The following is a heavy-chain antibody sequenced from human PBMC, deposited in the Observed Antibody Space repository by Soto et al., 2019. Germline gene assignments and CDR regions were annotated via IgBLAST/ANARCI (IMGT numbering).Heavy chain of an antibody. Sequence: EVQLLESGGGLVQPGGSLRLSCAASGFTFSSYAMSWVRQAPGKGLEWVSAISGSGDSTFYADSVKGRFTISRDNSTNTLYLQMNRLRAEDTAVYYCAKRAWGTYYFDYWGQGTMVTVSS. CDR2: ISGSGDST. CDR3: AKRAWGTYYFDY. J-gene: IGHJ4*02. CDR1: GFTFSSYA. V-gene: IGHV3-23*01. D-gene: IGHD3-16*01.